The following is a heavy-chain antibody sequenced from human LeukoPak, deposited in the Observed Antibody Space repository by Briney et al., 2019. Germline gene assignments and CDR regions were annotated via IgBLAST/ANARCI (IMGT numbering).Heavy chain of an antibody. CDR2: IFSGGST. J-gene: IGHJ4*02. CDR3: ARDHCSGGNCYDYFDY. Sequence: GGSLRHPCAASEFTARSYHMSWVRPAPGKGLEWVSVIFSGGSTYYADSVKGRFTISRDNSKNTVYLQIKSLRAEDTAIYYCARDHCSGGNCYDYFDYWGQGTLVTVSS. D-gene: IGHD2-15*01. V-gene: IGHV3-53*01. CDR1: EFTARSYH.